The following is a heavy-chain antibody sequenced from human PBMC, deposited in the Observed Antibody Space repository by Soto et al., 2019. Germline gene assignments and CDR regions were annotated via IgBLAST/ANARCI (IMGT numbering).Heavy chain of an antibody. CDR1: GGSFSGYY. D-gene: IGHD3-16*02. CDR2: INHSGST. CDR3: ARLGFLGELSYSHDY. Sequence: PSETLSLTCAVYGGSFSGYYWSWIRQPPGKGLEWIGEINHSGSTNYIPSLKSRVTISVDTSKNQFSLKLRSVTAADTAVYYCARLGFLGELSYSHDYWGQGTLVTV. J-gene: IGHJ4*02. V-gene: IGHV4-34*01.